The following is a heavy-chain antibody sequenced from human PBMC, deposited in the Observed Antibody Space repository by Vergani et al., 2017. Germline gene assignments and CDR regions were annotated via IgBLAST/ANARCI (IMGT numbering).Heavy chain of an antibody. Sequence: EVQLVESGGGLVQPGGSLRLSCAASGFTFSSYSMNWVRQAPGKGLEWVSYISSSSSTIYYADSVKGRFTISRDNAKNSLYLQMNSLRAEDTAVYYCARSGPGVPAAIHYYYYYMDVWGKGTTVTVSS. V-gene: IGHV3-48*01. CDR1: GFTFSSYS. J-gene: IGHJ6*03. CDR2: ISSSSSTI. CDR3: ARSGPGVPAAIHYYYYYMDV. D-gene: IGHD2-2*02.